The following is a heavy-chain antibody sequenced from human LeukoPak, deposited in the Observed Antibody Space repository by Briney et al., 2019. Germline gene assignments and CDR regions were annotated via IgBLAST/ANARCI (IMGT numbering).Heavy chain of an antibody. J-gene: IGHJ4*02. CDR1: GGSISSYY. D-gene: IGHD3-10*01. V-gene: IGHV4-59*01. CDR2: IYYSGST. CDR3: ARTWFGELPFDY. Sequence: PSETLSLTCTVSGGSISSYYWSWIQQPPGKGLEWIGYIYYSGSTNYNPSLKSRVTISVDTSKNQFSLKLSSVTAADTAVYYCARTWFGELPFDYWGQGTLVTVSS.